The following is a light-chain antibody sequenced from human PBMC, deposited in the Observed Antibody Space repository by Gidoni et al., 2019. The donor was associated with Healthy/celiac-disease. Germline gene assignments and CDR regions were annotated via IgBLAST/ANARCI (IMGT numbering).Light chain of an antibody. V-gene: IGLV2-23*02. CDR1: SSDVGSYNL. CDR3: CSYAGSSTD. CDR2: EVS. J-gene: IGLJ2*01. Sequence: QSALTQPASVSGSPGQSITISCTGTSSDVGSYNLVSWYQQHPGKTPKLMIYEVSKRPSGVSNRFSGSKSGNTASLTISGLQAEDEADYYCCSYAGSSTDFGGGTKLTVL.